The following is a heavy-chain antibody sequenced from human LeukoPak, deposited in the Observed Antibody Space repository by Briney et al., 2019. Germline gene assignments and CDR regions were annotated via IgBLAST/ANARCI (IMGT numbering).Heavy chain of an antibody. D-gene: IGHD1-14*01. CDR2: IYYSGST. CDR3: AREGSITFDY. J-gene: IGHJ4*02. CDR1: GGSITSSSYY. Sequence: TSETLSRTCTVSGGSITSSSYYWGWIRQPPGKGLEWIGSIYYSGSTYYNPSLKSRVTISVDTSKNQFSQKLSSVTAADTVVYYCAREGSITFDYWGQGTLVTVSS. V-gene: IGHV4-39*07.